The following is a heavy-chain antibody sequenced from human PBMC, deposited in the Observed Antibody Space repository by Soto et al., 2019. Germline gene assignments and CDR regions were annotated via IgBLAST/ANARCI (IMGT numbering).Heavy chain of an antibody. CDR1: GFTFSSYA. J-gene: IGHJ6*02. CDR3: AKVIDSLDGDYYYYYGMDV. V-gene: IGHV3-23*01. CDR2: ISGSGGST. D-gene: IGHD3-16*02. Sequence: EVQLLESGGGLVQPGGSLRLSCAASGFTFSSYAMSWVRQAPGKGLEWVSAISGSGGSTYYADSVKGRFTISRDNSKNTLYVQMNSLRAEDTAVYYCAKVIDSLDGDYYYYYGMDVWGQGPTVTVSS.